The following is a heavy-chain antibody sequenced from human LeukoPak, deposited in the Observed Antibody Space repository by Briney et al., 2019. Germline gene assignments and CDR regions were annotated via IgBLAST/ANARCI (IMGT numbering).Heavy chain of an antibody. Sequence: PGGSLRLSCAASGFTFSSYAMHWVRQAPGKGLEWVAVISYDGSNKYYADSVKGRFTISRDNSKNTLYLQMNSLRAEDTAVYYCARPHLYDSSGMPYFDYWGQGTLVTVSS. CDR3: ARPHLYDSSGMPYFDY. CDR2: ISYDGSNK. D-gene: IGHD3-22*01. CDR1: GFTFSSYA. J-gene: IGHJ4*02. V-gene: IGHV3-30-3*01.